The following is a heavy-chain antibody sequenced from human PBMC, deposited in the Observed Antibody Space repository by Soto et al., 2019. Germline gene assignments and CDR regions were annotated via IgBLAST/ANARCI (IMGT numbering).Heavy chain of an antibody. V-gene: IGHV3-23*01. J-gene: IGHJ2*01. CDR1: GFTFSSYA. CDR3: AKRAHGDHDWYFDL. D-gene: IGHD4-17*01. Sequence: EVQLLESGGGLVQPGGSLRLSCAASGFTFSSYAMSWVRQAPGKGLEWVSAISGSGGSTYYADSVKGRFTISRDNSKNPLYLQMNSRGAEDTAVYYCAKRAHGDHDWYFDLWGRGTLVTVSS. CDR2: ISGSGGST.